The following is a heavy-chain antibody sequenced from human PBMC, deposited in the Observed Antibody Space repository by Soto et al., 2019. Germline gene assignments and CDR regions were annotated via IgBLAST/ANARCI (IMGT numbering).Heavy chain of an antibody. CDR1: GFTFSYYG. D-gene: IGHD3-9*01. Sequence: QMKLVESGGGVVQPGGSLRLSCAASGFTFSYYGFHWVRQAPGKGLEWVAVMHTGGNEKYYVDSVKGRFTVSRDDSRNMVYLEMSGLRAEDTAEYFCARDADTTGHYSHFDLWGRGALVAVS. CDR3: ARDADTTGHYSHFDL. V-gene: IGHV3-33*08. J-gene: IGHJ4*02. CDR2: MHTGGNEK.